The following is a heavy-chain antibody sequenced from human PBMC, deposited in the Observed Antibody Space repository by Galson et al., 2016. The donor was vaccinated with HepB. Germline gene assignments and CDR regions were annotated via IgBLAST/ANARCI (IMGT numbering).Heavy chain of an antibody. V-gene: IGHV4-34*01. CDR1: GGSFSGYY. J-gene: IGHJ5*02. CDR2: INHSGRT. Sequence: LSLTCAVYGGSFSGYYWSWPRPPPGRGLAWIGEINHSGRTNYNPSTKSRVTISVDTSKNQFSLQRRSVTAAYTAVYYCAREIAKASSRLWNWVDPWGQGTLVTVSS. CDR3: AREIAKASSRLWNWVDP. D-gene: IGHD6-13*01.